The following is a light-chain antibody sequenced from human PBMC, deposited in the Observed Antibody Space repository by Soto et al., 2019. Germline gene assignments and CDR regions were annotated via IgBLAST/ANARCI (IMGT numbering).Light chain of an antibody. V-gene: IGLV2-14*01. J-gene: IGLJ3*02. CDR2: GVS. CDR3: VSSTESNTLV. CDR1: KNDIGSSDY. Sequence: QPVLTQPASVPASPGQSITISCTGGKNDIGSSDYVSWYQQHPGKAPKLIIYGVSNRPSGTSDRFSGSKSGNTASLTISGLQADDQADHYCVSSTESNTLVFGGDTKVT.